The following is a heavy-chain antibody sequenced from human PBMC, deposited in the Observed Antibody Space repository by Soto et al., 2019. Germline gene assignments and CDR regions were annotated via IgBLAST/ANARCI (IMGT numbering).Heavy chain of an antibody. J-gene: IGHJ6*02. D-gene: IGHD3-22*01. V-gene: IGHV3-21*01. CDR2: LSSSSSYI. Sequence: LXLSCADSGFTFSTYSMNWVLQAPGKGLEWVSSLSSSSSYIYYADSVKGRFTISRDNAENSLYLQMNSLRAEDTAVYYCARDYYDSSGTQIMDVWGQGTTVTVSS. CDR1: GFTFSTYS. CDR3: ARDYYDSSGTQIMDV.